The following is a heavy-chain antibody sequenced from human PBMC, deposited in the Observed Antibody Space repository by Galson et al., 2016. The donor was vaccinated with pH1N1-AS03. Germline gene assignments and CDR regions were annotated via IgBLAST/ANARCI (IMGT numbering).Heavy chain of an antibody. CDR3: ARDFYDSSGYFKAPFDY. D-gene: IGHD3-22*01. CDR1: GFTFSNLP. Sequence: SLRLSCAASGFTFSNLPMSWVRQAPGKGLEWVSGINWLGGSTGYADSVKGRFTISRDNAKKSLYLQMNSLRVEDTAFYYCARDFYDSSGYFKAPFDYWGQGALVTVSS. V-gene: IGHV3-20*04. CDR2: INWLGGST. J-gene: IGHJ4*02.